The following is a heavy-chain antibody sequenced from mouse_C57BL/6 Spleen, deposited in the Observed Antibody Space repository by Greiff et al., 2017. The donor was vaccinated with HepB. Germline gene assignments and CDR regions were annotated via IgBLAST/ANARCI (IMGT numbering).Heavy chain of an antibody. V-gene: IGHV5-4*01. D-gene: IGHD1-1*02. CDR1: GFTFSSYA. CDR3: AREVVNY. Sequence: EVKLVESGGGLVKPGGSLKLSCAASGFTFSSYAMSWVRQTPEKRLEWVATISDGGSYTYYPDNVKGRFTISRDNAKNNLYLQMSHLKSEDTAMYYCAREVVNYWGQGTTLTVSS. J-gene: IGHJ2*01. CDR2: ISDGGSYT.